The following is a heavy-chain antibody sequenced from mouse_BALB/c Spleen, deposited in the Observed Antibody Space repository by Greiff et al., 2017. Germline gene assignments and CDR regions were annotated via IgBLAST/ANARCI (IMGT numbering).Heavy chain of an antibody. V-gene: IGHV1-9*01. Sequence: QVHVKQSGAELMKPGASVKISCKATGYTFSSYWIEWVKQRPGHGLEWIGEILPGSGSTNYNEKFKGKATFTADTSSNTAYMQLSSLTSEDSAVYYCARVYYDYDGGYAMDYWGQGTSVTVSS. J-gene: IGHJ4*01. CDR3: ARVYYDYDGGYAMDY. CDR1: GYTFSSYW. CDR2: ILPGSGST. D-gene: IGHD2-4*01.